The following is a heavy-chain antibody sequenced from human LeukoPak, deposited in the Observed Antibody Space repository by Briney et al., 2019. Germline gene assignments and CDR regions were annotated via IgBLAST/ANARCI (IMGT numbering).Heavy chain of an antibody. CDR3: ATRSTYDSSGYYSFDY. D-gene: IGHD3-22*01. J-gene: IGHJ4*02. V-gene: IGHV1-8*01. CDR2: MNPNSGNT. CDR1: GYTFTSYD. Sequence: ASVKVSCKASGYTFTSYDINWVRQATGQGLEWMGWMNPNSGNTGYAQKFQGRVTMTEDTSTDTAYMELSSLRSEDTAVYYCATRSTYDSSGYYSFDYWGQGTLVTVSS.